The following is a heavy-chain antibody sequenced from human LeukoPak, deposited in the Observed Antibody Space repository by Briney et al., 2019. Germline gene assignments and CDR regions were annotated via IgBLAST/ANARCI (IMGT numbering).Heavy chain of an antibody. J-gene: IGHJ5*02. CDR2: IKEDGSEK. D-gene: IGHD3-16*01. CDR3: ARYHPLGWFDP. V-gene: IGHV3-7*01. Sequence: GGSLSLSCAASGFTFSNYWMSWVRQAPGKGLEWVANIKEDGSEKYYVDSVKGRFTISRDNARNSLYLQMNSLRAEDTAVYYCARYHPLGWFDPWGQGTLVTVSS. CDR1: GFTFSNYW.